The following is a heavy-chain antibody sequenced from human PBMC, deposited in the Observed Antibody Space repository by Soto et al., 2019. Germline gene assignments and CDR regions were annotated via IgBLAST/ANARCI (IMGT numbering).Heavy chain of an antibody. Sequence: ASVKVSCKASGYTFTSYGISWVRQAPGQGLEWMGWISAYNGNTNYAQKLQGRVTMTTDTSTSTAYMELRSLRSDDTAVYYCARVAGQWRVLGGRWFDPWGQGTLVTVSS. CDR1: GYTFTSYG. J-gene: IGHJ5*02. D-gene: IGHD6-19*01. CDR3: ARVAGQWRVLGGRWFDP. CDR2: ISAYNGNT. V-gene: IGHV1-18*01.